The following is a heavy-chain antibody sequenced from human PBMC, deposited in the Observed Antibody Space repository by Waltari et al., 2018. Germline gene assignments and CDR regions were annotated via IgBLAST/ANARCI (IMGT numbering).Heavy chain of an antibody. V-gene: IGHV3-30*09. Sequence: QVHLVESGGGVVQPGRSLRLSCAASGFSLSRYAMYWVRPAPGKGLEWAAVISFDGKNKYYADSVKGRFAISRDDSKNTLYLQMNSLRTEDTAVYYCATDGTDCSTTSCYFGGIDVWGQGTTVTVSS. CDR1: GFSLSRYA. J-gene: IGHJ6*02. D-gene: IGHD2-2*01. CDR2: ISFDGKNK. CDR3: ATDGTDCSTTSCYFGGIDV.